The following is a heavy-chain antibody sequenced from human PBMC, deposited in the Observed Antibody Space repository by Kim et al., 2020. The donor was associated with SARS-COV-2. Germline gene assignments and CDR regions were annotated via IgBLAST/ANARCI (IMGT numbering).Heavy chain of an antibody. J-gene: IGHJ6*02. CDR1: GGSVSSGSYY. CDR2: IYYSGST. V-gene: IGHV4-61*01. CDR3: ARDMIAVAGRGYYYYYGMDV. D-gene: IGHD6-19*01. Sequence: SETLSLTCTVSGGSVSSGSYYWSWIRQPPGKGLEWIGYIYYSGSTNYNPSLKSRVTISVDTSKNQFSLKLSSVTAADTAVYYCARDMIAVAGRGYYYYYGMDVWGQGTTVTVSS.